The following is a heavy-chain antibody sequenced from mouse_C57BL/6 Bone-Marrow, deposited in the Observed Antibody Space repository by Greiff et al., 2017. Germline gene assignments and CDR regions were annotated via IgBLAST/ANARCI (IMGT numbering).Heavy chain of an antibody. CDR3: ARRAGVYYGSSYWYFDV. CDR1: GFTFSDYY. V-gene: IGHV5-16*01. D-gene: IGHD1-1*01. CDR2: INYDGSST. Sequence: EVKVEESEGGLVQPGSSMKLSCTASGFTFSDYYMAWVRQVPEKGLEWVANINYDGSSTYYLDSLKSRFILSRDNAKNNLYLQMSSLKSEDTATYYCARRAGVYYGSSYWYFDVWGTGTTVTVSS. J-gene: IGHJ1*03.